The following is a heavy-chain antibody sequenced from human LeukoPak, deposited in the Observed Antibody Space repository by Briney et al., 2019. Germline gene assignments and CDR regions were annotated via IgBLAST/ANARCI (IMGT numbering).Heavy chain of an antibody. D-gene: IGHD4-17*01. J-gene: IGHJ5*02. CDR3: AKDYGDNRNNWFDP. CDR2: ISGSGGST. Sequence: GGSLRLSCAASGFTFSSYAMSWVRQAPGKGLEWVSAISGSGGSTYYADSVKGRVTISRDNSKSTLYLQMNSLRAEDTAVYYCAKDYGDNRNNWFDPWGQGTLVTVSS. CDR1: GFTFSSYA. V-gene: IGHV3-23*01.